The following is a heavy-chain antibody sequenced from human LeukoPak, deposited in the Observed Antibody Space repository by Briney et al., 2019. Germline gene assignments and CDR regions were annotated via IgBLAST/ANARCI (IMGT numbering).Heavy chain of an antibody. CDR1: GFTFSSYS. D-gene: IGHD6-13*01. V-gene: IGHV3-21*01. Sequence: PGGSLRLSCAASGFTFSSYSMNWVRQAPGKGLEWVSSISSSSSYIYYADSVKGRFTISRDNAKNSLYLQMNSLRAEDTAVYYCARDKTGIAAAGTCDYWGQGTLVTVSP. J-gene: IGHJ4*02. CDR3: ARDKTGIAAAGTCDY. CDR2: ISSSSSYI.